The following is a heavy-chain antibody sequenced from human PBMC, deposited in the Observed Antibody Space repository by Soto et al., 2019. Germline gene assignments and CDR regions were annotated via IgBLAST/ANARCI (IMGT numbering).Heavy chain of an antibody. V-gene: IGHV4-59*01. CDR1: GGSISSKY. D-gene: IGHD1-7*01. CDR2: IYYSGST. CDR3: ARDPGITGTTDYFDH. Sequence: PSETLSLTCNVSGGSISSKYWNWIRQPPGKGLEWIGYIYYSGSTTYNPSLKSRVTISVDTSKNQFSLKLSSVTAADTAVYYCARDPGITGTTDYFDHWGQGTLVTV. J-gene: IGHJ4*02.